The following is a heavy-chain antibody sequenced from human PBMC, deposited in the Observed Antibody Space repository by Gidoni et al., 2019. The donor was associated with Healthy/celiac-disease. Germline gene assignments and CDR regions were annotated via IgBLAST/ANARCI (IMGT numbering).Heavy chain of an antibody. J-gene: IGHJ4*02. V-gene: IGHV3-7*01. D-gene: IGHD6-19*01. CDR1: GFTFSSYW. Sequence: EVQLVESGGGLVQPGGSLRLSCAASGFTFSSYWMSWVRQAPGKGLEWVANIKQDGSEKYYVDSVKGRFTISRDNAKNSLYLQMNSLRAEDTAVYYCARDGMGSSGWTSVPDYWGQGTLVTVSS. CDR3: ARDGMGSSGWTSVPDY. CDR2: IKQDGSEK.